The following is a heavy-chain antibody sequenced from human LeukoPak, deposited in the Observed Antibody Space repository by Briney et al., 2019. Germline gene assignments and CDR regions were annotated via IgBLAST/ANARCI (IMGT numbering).Heavy chain of an antibody. J-gene: IGHJ4*02. CDR3: ARHGIAARADFDY. CDR2: IYPGDSDT. D-gene: IGHD6-6*01. CDR1: GYSFTSYW. V-gene: IGHV5-51*01. Sequence: GESLKTSCKGSGYSFTSYWIGWVRQMPGKGLEWMGIIYPGDSDTRYSPSFQGQVTISADKSISTAYLQWSSLKASDTAMYYCARHGIAARADFDYWGQGTLVTVSS.